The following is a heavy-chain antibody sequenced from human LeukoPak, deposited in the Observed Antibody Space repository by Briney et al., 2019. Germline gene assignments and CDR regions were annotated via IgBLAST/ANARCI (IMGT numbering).Heavy chain of an antibody. CDR3: ARDIRGYYEFGGFDP. CDR2: IYYSGST. Sequence: NPSETLSLTCTVSGGSISSYYWSWIRQPPGKGLEWIGYIYYSGSTNYNPSLKSRVTISVDTSKNQFSLKLSSVTAADTAVYYCARDIRGYYEFGGFDPWGQGALVTVSS. J-gene: IGHJ5*02. CDR1: GGSISSYY. D-gene: IGHD3-3*01. V-gene: IGHV4-59*01.